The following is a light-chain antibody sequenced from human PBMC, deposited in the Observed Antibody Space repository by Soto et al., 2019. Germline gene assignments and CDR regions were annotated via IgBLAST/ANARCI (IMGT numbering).Light chain of an antibody. CDR3: SSYTSSSTLV. J-gene: IGLJ2*01. Sequence: QSALTQPASVSGSPGQSITISCTGTSSDVGGYNYVSWYQQHPGQAPKLMIYDVSNPPSGVSNRFSGSKSGNTASLTISGLHAEYEADYYCSSYTSSSTLVFGGGTKLTVL. CDR1: SSDVGGYNY. CDR2: DVS. V-gene: IGLV2-14*01.